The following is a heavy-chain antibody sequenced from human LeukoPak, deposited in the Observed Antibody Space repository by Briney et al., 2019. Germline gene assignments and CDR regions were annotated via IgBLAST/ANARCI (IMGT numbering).Heavy chain of an antibody. CDR2: ISAYNGNT. CDR3: ARLALRQHLDSDSSSYDY. J-gene: IGHJ4*02. CDR1: GYTFTGYY. V-gene: IGHV1-18*04. D-gene: IGHD6-13*01. Sequence: GASVKVSCKASGYTFTGYYMHWVRQAPGQGLEWMGWISAYNGNTNYAQKLQGRVTMTTDTSTSTAYMELRSLRSDDTAVYYCARLALRQHLDSDSSSYDYWGQGTLVTVSS.